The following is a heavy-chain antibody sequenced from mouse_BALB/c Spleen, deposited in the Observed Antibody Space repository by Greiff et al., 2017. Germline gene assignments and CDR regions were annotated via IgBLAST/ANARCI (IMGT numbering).Heavy chain of an antibody. V-gene: IGHV1-54*03. Sequence: QVQLKQSGAELVRPGTSVKVSCKASGYAFTNYLIEWVKQRPGQGLEWIGVINPGSGGTNYNEKFKGKATLTADKSSSTAYMQLSSLTSDDSAVYFCARVYYGSKDYWGQGTTLTVSS. CDR3: ARVYYGSKDY. CDR2: INPGSGGT. D-gene: IGHD1-1*01. J-gene: IGHJ2*01. CDR1: GYAFTNYL.